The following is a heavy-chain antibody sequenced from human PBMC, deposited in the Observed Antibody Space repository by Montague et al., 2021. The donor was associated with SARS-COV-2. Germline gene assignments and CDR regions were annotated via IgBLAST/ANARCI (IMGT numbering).Heavy chain of an antibody. CDR2: VYYGRSS. CDR1: GDSVSHDF. V-gene: IGHV4-59*02. D-gene: IGHD1-26*01. J-gene: IGHJ4*02. Sequence: SETLSLTCTVSGDSVSHDFRTWIRQPPGKGLEWIGYVYYGRSSSYNPSLRGRVSIAVDTSKNQFSLRLSTVTAADTAIYYCVRDPAPSGSGTFYDYWGQGTLVAVSS. CDR3: VRDPAPSGSGTFYDY.